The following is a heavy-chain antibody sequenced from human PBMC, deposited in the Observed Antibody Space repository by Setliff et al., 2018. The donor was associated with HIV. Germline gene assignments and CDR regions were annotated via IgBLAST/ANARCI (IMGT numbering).Heavy chain of an antibody. V-gene: IGHV1-18*04. CDR1: GYTFTTYG. D-gene: IGHD3-22*01. CDR3: PRSRVHYYYYSSGYPTRYDAFDI. J-gene: IGHJ3*02. CDR2: INAGNGNT. Sequence: ASVKVSCKASGYTFTTYGISWVRQAPGQRLGWMGWINAGNGNTTYAWKFQDRVTMTRDTSTSTAYMELSSWRSEDTAGYYCPRSRVHYYYYSSGYPTRYDAFDIWGQGTMVTVSS.